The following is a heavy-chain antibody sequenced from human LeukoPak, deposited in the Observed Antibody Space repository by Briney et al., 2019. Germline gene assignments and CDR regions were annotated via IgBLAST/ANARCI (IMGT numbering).Heavy chain of an antibody. J-gene: IGHJ5*02. Sequence: PSETLSLTCAVYGGSFSGYYWSWIRQPPGKGREWIGYIYYSGNTNYNPSLKSRVTISVDTSKNQFSLKLNSVTAADTAVYYCAREGSVTTIFGVVNWFDPWGQGTLVTVSS. CDR3: AREGSVTTIFGVVNWFDP. V-gene: IGHV4-59*01. CDR2: IYYSGNT. CDR1: GGSFSGYY. D-gene: IGHD3-3*01.